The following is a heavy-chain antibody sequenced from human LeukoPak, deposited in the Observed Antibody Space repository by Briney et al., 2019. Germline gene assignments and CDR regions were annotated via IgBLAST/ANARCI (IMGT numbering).Heavy chain of an antibody. D-gene: IGHD5-12*01. CDR3: TRAGYSRGFDS. Sequence: GRSLRLSCAASGFTFSTYGMHWVRQAPGKGLVWVSRINSDGYSITYADSVKGRFTISRDNAKNTLYLQMNSLIAEDTAVYFCTRAGYSRGFDSWGQGALLTVS. V-gene: IGHV3-74*03. CDR2: INSDGYSI. J-gene: IGHJ5*01. CDR1: GFTFSTYG.